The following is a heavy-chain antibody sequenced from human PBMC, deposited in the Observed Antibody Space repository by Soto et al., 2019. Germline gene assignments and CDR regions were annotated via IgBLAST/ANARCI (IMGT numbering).Heavy chain of an antibody. J-gene: IGHJ4*02. CDR2: IYYSGST. CDR3: ARVSGTGYSSSWYYFDY. CDR1: GGSISSGDYY. V-gene: IGHV4-30-4*01. D-gene: IGHD6-13*01. Sequence: SETLSLTCTVSGGSISSGDYYWSWIRQPPGKGLEWIGYIYYSGSTYYNPSLKSRVTISVDTSKNQFSLKLSSVTAADTAVYXCARVSGTGYSSSWYYFDYWGQGTLVTVSS.